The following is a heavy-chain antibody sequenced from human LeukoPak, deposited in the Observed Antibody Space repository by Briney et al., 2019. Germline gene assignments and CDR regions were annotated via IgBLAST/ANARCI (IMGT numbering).Heavy chain of an antibody. V-gene: IGHV3-23*01. Sequence: DSVKGRLTISRDNSKNTLYVQMNSLRAEDTAVYYCAKGHYYGSGSLDYWGQGTLVTVSS. D-gene: IGHD3-10*01. J-gene: IGHJ4*02. CDR3: AKGHYYGSGSLDY.